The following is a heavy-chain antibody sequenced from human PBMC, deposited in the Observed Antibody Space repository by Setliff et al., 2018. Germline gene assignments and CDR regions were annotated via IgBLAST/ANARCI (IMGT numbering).Heavy chain of an antibody. J-gene: IGHJ6*02. CDR2: IYSSGTT. Sequence: SETLSLTCSVFGDSLTRSSSWWGWIRQPAGKGLEWIGNIYSSGTTKYNPSLKSRVTISVDTSKRQFSLNLLSVTAADTAVYYCARGGLWFGELLWKYYYYGMDVWGQGTTVTVSS. D-gene: IGHD3-10*01. V-gene: IGHV4-61*09. CDR3: ARGGLWFGELLWKYYYYGMDV. CDR1: GDSLTRSSSW.